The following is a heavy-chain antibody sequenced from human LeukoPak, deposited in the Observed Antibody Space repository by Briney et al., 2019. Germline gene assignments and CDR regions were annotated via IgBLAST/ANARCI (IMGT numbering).Heavy chain of an antibody. J-gene: IGHJ6*03. CDR2: IIPIFGTA. V-gene: IGHV1-69*06. CDR3: ARGKSRYYYMDV. Sequence: SVKVSCKASGGTFSSYAISWVRQAPGQGLEWMGGIIPIFGTANYAQKFQGRVTITADKSTSTAYMELSSLRSEDTAVYYCARGKSRYYYMDVWGKGTTVTVSS. CDR1: GGTFSSYA. D-gene: IGHD6-25*01.